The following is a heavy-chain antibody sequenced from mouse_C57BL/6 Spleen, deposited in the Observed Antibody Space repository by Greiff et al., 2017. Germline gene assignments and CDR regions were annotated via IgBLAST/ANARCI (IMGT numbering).Heavy chain of an antibody. Sequence: EVQVVESGGGLVHPGGSLKLSCAASGFTFSDYYMYWVRQTPEKRLEWVAYISNGGGSTYYPDTVKGRFTIARDNAKNTLYLQMSRLKSEDTAMYYCARRGSNYTYAMDYWGQGTSVTVSS. J-gene: IGHJ4*01. CDR3: ARRGSNYTYAMDY. CDR1: GFTFSDYY. D-gene: IGHD2-5*01. V-gene: IGHV5-12*01. CDR2: ISNGGGST.